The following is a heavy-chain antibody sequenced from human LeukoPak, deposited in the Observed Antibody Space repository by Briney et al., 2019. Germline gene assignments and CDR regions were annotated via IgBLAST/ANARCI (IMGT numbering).Heavy chain of an antibody. D-gene: IGHD1-7*01. Sequence: GRSLRLSCAASGFTFSSYGMDWVRQAPGEGLEWVAVISYDGSNKYYADSVKGRFTISRDNSKNTLYLQMNSLRAEDTAVYYCAKVITGTTLVVDYWGQGTLVTVSS. V-gene: IGHV3-30*18. J-gene: IGHJ4*02. CDR3: AKVITGTTLVVDY. CDR2: ISYDGSNK. CDR1: GFTFSSYG.